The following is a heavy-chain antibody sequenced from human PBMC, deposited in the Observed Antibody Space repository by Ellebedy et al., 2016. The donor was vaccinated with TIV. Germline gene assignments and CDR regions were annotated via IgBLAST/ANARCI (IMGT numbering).Heavy chain of an antibody. V-gene: IGHV4-34*01. CDR3: ARRTRGAVDY. D-gene: IGHD3-10*01. Sequence: SETLSLXXAVYGGSFSGYYWSWIRQPPGKELEWIGEINHSGSTTYNPSLKSRVTISVDTSKNQFSLKLRSVTAADTAVYYCARRTRGAVDYWGQGTLVTVSS. CDR2: INHSGST. J-gene: IGHJ4*02. CDR1: GGSFSGYY.